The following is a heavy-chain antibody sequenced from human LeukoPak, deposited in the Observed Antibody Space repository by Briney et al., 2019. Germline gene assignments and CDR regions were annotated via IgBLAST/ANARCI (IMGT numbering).Heavy chain of an antibody. V-gene: IGHV3-64D*09. Sequence: GGSVRLSCSASGFTFSSYAMHWVRQAPGKGLEYVSAIISNGGSTYYADSVKGRFTISRDNSKNTLYLQMSSLRAEDTAVYYCVKDSHDILTGYYASDYWGQGTLVTVPS. D-gene: IGHD3-9*01. J-gene: IGHJ4*02. CDR1: GFTFSSYA. CDR3: VKDSHDILTGYYASDY. CDR2: IISNGGST.